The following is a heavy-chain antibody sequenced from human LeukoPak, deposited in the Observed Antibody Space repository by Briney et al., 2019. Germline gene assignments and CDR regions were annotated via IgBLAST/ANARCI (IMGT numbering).Heavy chain of an antibody. J-gene: IGHJ6*03. Sequence: SETLSLTCTVSGGSISSYYWSWIRQPPGKGLEWIGYIYYSGSTNYNPSLKSRVTISVDTSKNQFSLKLSSVTAADTAVYYCAREGPPYYMDVWGKGTTVTVSS. V-gene: IGHV4-59*01. CDR3: AREGPPYYMDV. CDR1: GGSISSYY. CDR2: IYYSGST.